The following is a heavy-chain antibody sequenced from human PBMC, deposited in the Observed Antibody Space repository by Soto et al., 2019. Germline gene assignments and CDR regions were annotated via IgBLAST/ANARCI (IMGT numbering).Heavy chain of an antibody. CDR1: GYSFTSHW. CDR2: IYPGDSDI. V-gene: IGHV5-51*01. Sequence: PGESLKISCKASGYSFTSHWIGWVRQMPGNGLEWMGIIYPGDSDIRYSPSFQGQVTISADKSINTAYLQWSSLKASDTAMYYCARNDYNGNSVDYWGQGTLVNVSS. D-gene: IGHD4-4*01. J-gene: IGHJ4*02. CDR3: ARNDYNGNSVDY.